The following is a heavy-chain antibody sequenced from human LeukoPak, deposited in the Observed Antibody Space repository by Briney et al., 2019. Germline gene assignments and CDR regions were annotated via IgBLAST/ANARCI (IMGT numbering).Heavy chain of an antibody. CDR2: IYYSGST. J-gene: IGHJ3*02. V-gene: IGHV4-59*08. D-gene: IGHD3-10*01. CDR3: ARLGITMVRGVILPDAFDI. Sequence: SETLSLTCTVSGGSISSYYWSWIRQPPGKGLEWIGYIYYSGSTNYNPSLKSRVTISVDTSKNQFSLKLSSVTAAATAVYYCARLGITMVRGVILPDAFDIWGQGTMVTVSS. CDR1: GGSISSYY.